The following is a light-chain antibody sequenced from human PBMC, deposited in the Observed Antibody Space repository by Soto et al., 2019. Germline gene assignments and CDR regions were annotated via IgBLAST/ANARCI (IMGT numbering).Light chain of an antibody. CDR3: QQYYSYPRT. Sequence: AIRMTQSPSSLSASTRDRVTITCRASQGISSYLAWYQQKPWKAPKLLIYAASTLQSGVPSRFSGSGSETDFTITISCLQSEDFATYYCQQYYSYPRTVGQGTKVEIK. J-gene: IGKJ1*01. CDR2: AAS. CDR1: QGISSY. V-gene: IGKV1-8*01.